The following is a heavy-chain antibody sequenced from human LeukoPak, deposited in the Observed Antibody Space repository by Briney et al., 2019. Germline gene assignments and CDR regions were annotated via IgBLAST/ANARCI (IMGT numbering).Heavy chain of an antibody. J-gene: IGHJ4*02. Sequence: GGSLRLSCAASGFTFSSYAMSWVRQAPGKGLGWVSAISGSGGSTYYADSVKGRFTISRDNSKNTLYLQMNSLRAEDTAVYYCASHRGQLVFDYWGQGTLVTVSS. V-gene: IGHV3-23*01. CDR2: ISGSGGST. CDR3: ASHRGQLVFDY. D-gene: IGHD6-6*01. CDR1: GFTFSSYA.